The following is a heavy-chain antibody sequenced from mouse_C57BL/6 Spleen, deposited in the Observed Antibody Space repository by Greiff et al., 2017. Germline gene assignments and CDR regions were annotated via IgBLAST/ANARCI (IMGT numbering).Heavy chain of an antibody. V-gene: IGHV1-62-2*01. CDR1: GYTFTEYT. CDR3: ATHSRYYYGSISAWFAY. Sequence: QVQLKESGAELVKPGASVKLSCKASGYTFTEYTIHWVKQRSGQGLEWIGWFYPGSGSIKYNEKFKDKATLTADKSSSTVYMELSRLTSEDSAVYFCATHSRYYYGSISAWFAYWGQGTLVTVSA. J-gene: IGHJ3*01. D-gene: IGHD1-1*01. CDR2: FYPGSGSI.